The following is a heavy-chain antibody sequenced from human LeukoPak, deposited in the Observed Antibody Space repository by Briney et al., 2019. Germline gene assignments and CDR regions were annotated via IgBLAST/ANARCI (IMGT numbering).Heavy chain of an antibody. J-gene: IGHJ4*02. CDR1: GYTLTELS. D-gene: IGHD1-26*01. CDR2: FDPEDGET. Sequence: GASVKVSCKVSGYTLTELSMHWVRQAPGKGLEWMGGFDPEDGETIYAQKFQGRVTMTEDTSTDTAYMELSSLRSEDTAVYYCVSEPGGTWAFDYWGQGTLVTVSS. V-gene: IGHV1-24*01. CDR3: VSEPGGTWAFDY.